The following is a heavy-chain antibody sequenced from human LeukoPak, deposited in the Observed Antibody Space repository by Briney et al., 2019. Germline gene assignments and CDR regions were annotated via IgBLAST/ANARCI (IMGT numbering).Heavy chain of an antibody. J-gene: IGHJ4*02. CDR2: IYTSGST. CDR1: GGSISSGSYY. D-gene: IGHD3-22*01. V-gene: IGHV4-61*02. CDR3: ARYYYDSSGYYEDY. Sequence: SETLSLTCTVSGGSISSGSYYWSWIRQPAGKGLEWIGRIYTSGSTNYNPSLKSRVTISVDTSKNQFSLKLSSVTAADTAVYYCARYYYDSSGYYEDYWGQGTLVTVSS.